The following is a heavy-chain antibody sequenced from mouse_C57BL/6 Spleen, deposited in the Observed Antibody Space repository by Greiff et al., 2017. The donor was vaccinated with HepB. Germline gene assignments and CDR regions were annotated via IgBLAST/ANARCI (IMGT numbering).Heavy chain of an antibody. V-gene: IGHV1-52*01. Sequence: QVQLQQPGAELVRPGSSVKLSCKASGYTFTSYWMHWVKQRPIQGLEWIGNIDPSDSESHYNQKFKDKATLTVDKSSSTAYMQLSSLTSEDSAVYYGARSPLITTVVATRYFDVWGTGTTVTVSS. J-gene: IGHJ1*03. CDR3: ARSPLITTVVATRYFDV. CDR2: IDPSDSES. CDR1: GYTFTSYW. D-gene: IGHD1-1*01.